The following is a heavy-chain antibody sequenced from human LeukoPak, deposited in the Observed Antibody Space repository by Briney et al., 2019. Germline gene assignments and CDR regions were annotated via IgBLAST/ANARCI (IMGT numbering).Heavy chain of an antibody. Sequence: SETLSLTCTVSGYSISSGYYWGWIRQPPGKGLEWIGSIYHSGSTYYNPSLKSRVTISVDTSKNQFSLKLSSVTAADTAVYYCARGHVILGFDPWGQGTLVTVSS. CDR3: ARGHVILGFDP. CDR1: GYSISSGYY. CDR2: IYHSGST. J-gene: IGHJ5*02. V-gene: IGHV4-38-2*02.